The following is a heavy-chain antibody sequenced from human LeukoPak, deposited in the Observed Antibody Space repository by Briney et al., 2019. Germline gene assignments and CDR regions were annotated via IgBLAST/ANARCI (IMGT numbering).Heavy chain of an antibody. D-gene: IGHD1-26*01. CDR1: GSTFNSYA. J-gene: IGHJ4*02. CDR2: IIPIFGTA. CDR3: ARDGGSYYDFDY. V-gene: IGHV1-69*13. Sequence: SVKVSCKASGSTFNSYAISWVRQAPGQGLEWMGGIIPIFGTANYAQKFQGRVTITADESTSTAYMELSSLTSEDTAVYYCARDGGSYYDFDYWGQGTLVTVSS.